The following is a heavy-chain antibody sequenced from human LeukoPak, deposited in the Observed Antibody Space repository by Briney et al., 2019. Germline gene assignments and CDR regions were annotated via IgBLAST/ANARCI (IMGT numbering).Heavy chain of an antibody. CDR2: ISDIGSN. CDR1: GVTMSSYY. CDR3: ARTPGYSYGFGWFDP. Sequence: SETLSLTCTVSGVTMSSYYWSWIRQPPGKGLEWVADISDIGSNNYNPSLRSRVTISLDTPRNQSSLKLSSVTAADTALYYCARTPGYSYGFGWFDPGGQGTLVTVSS. D-gene: IGHD5-18*01. V-gene: IGHV4-4*09. J-gene: IGHJ5*02.